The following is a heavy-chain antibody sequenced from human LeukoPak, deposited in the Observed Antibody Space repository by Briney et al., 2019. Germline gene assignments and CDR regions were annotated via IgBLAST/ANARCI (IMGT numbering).Heavy chain of an antibody. CDR2: ISGSGGST. Sequence: PGGSLRLSCVASGFTFSSYAMSWVRQAPGKGLEWVSAISGSGGSTYYAASVKGRFTISRDNSKNTLYLQLNSLRAEDTAVYYCARGGGYSYDPGDYWGQGTLVTVSS. D-gene: IGHD5-18*01. V-gene: IGHV3-23*01. J-gene: IGHJ4*02. CDR3: ARGGGYSYDPGDY. CDR1: GFTFSSYA.